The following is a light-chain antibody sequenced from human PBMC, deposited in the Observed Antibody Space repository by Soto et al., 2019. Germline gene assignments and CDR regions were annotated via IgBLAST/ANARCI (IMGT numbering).Light chain of an antibody. CDR1: ALQKKY. Sequence: SHELTQPPSVSVSPGQTARITCSGDALQKKYAYWYQQKSGQAPVLVIYEDSKRPSGIPERFSGSSSGTMATLTISGAQVEDEADYYCYSTDSSGNRVFGGGTKLTVL. CDR2: EDS. CDR3: YSTDSSGNRV. J-gene: IGLJ3*02. V-gene: IGLV3-10*01.